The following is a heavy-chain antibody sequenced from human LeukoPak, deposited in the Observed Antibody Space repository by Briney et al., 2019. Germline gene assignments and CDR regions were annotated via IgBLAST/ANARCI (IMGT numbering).Heavy chain of an antibody. Sequence: ASVKVSCEASGYTFTSYYMHWVRQAPGQGLEWMGIINPSGGSTSYAQKFQGRVTMTRDTSTSTVYMELSSLRSEDTAVYYCARALYSSGWYKASRYYYGMDVWGQGTTVTVSS. CDR2: INPSGGST. D-gene: IGHD6-19*01. CDR1: GYTFTSYY. J-gene: IGHJ6*02. CDR3: ARALYSSGWYKASRYYYGMDV. V-gene: IGHV1-46*01.